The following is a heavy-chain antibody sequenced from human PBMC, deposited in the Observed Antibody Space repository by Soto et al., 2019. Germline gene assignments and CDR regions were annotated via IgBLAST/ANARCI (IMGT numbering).Heavy chain of an antibody. J-gene: IGHJ4*02. Sequence: VQMVESGGGLVKPGMSLRLSCAASGFRFDDFAMHWVRQGQGKGLEWVSGISWNSGDKDYGDSVKGRFVISRDNDKNSLDLQMNSLRPEDTAVYYCVSGRGPMTRGYFFSWGRGTLVIVSP. V-gene: IGHV3-9*01. CDR1: GFRFDDFA. CDR2: ISWNSGDK. CDR3: VSGRGPMTRGYFFS. D-gene: IGHD2-21*01.